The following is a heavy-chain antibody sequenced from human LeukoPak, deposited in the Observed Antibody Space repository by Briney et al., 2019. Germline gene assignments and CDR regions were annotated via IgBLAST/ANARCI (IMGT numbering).Heavy chain of an antibody. D-gene: IGHD5-24*01. CDR1: GFTFSSYW. CDR3: GRGNYYGMDV. V-gene: IGHV3-74*01. J-gene: IGHJ6*02. CDR2: INSDGSTT. Sequence: GGSLRLSCAASGFTFSSYWMHWVRQAPGKGLVWVSRINSDGSTTSYVDSVKGRFTISRDNAKNTLYLQMNSLRAGDTARYCCGRGNYYGMDVWGQGTTVTVSS.